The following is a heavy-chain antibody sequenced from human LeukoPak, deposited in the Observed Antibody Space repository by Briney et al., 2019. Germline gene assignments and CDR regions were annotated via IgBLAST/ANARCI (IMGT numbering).Heavy chain of an antibody. Sequence: SETLSLTRTVSGGSVTDHYWTWLRQPPGQGLEWIGYIFSRWTTSHNPSLHSRVTISVDTSKNQFSLQLSSVTAADTAIYYCAKDSGHGSYSLDSWGQGALVTVSS. D-gene: IGHD1-26*01. CDR2: IFSRWTT. V-gene: IGHV4-4*09. CDR1: GGSVTDHY. CDR3: AKDSGHGSYSLDS. J-gene: IGHJ4*02.